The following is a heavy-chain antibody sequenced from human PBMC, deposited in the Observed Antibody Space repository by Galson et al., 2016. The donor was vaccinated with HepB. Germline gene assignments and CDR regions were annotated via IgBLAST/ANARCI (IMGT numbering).Heavy chain of an antibody. D-gene: IGHD3-16*01. CDR2: ISPNSGDT. CDR1: GYLFTDYY. V-gene: IGHV1-2*02. Sequence: SVKVSCKASGYLFTDYYIHWVRRAPGQGLEWMGWISPNSGDTNYAQKFRGRVTLTRDTSITTSLLELDSLTSDDTATFYCARINAATLDAFDVWGQGTLVTVSS. J-gene: IGHJ3*01. CDR3: ARINAATLDAFDV.